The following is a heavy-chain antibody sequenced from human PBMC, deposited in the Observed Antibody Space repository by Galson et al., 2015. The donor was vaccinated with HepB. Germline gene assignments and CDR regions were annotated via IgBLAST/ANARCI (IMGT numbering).Heavy chain of an antibody. J-gene: IGHJ3*02. D-gene: IGHD2-21*02. Sequence: SLRLSCAASGFSFNIFAMSWVRQAPGKGLEWVTPIRSPGVTTSYADSVKGRFTASRDNSKNTLYLQMDSLRADDTAMYYCAKTCQGADCYAFDIWGQGTMVTVSS. V-gene: IGHV3-23*01. CDR2: IRSPGVTT. CDR1: GFSFNIFA. CDR3: AKTCQGADCYAFDI.